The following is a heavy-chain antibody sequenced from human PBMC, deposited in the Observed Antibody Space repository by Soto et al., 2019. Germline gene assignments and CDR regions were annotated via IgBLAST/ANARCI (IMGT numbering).Heavy chain of an antibody. V-gene: IGHV1-69*13. CDR1: GGTFSSYA. CDR2: IIPIFGTA. CDR3: AREWELGLFDY. D-gene: IGHD1-26*01. Sequence: GASVKVFCKASGGTFSSYAISWVREAPAQGLEWMGGIIPIFGTANYAQKFQGRVTITADESTSTAYMELSSLRSEDTAVYCCAREWELGLFDYWGQGTLVTVSS. J-gene: IGHJ4*02.